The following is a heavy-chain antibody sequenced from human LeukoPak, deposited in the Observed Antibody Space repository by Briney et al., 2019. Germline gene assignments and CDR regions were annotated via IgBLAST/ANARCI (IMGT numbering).Heavy chain of an antibody. Sequence: PSETLSLTCAVSGYSISSSDWWIWVRQPPGKGLEWIGEIFHSGSTNYNPSLKSRVTISVDTSKNQFSLKLSSATAADTAVYYCARAGVAIFGVVIIPEYAFDIWGQGTMVTVSS. CDR3: ARAGVAIFGVVIIPEYAFDI. D-gene: IGHD3-3*01. V-gene: IGHV4-4*02. CDR2: IFHSGST. J-gene: IGHJ3*02. CDR1: GYSISSSDW.